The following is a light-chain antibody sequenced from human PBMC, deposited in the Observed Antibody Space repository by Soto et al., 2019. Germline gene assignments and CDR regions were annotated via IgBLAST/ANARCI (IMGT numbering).Light chain of an antibody. J-gene: IGLJ1*01. CDR1: SSDIGDSNY. CDR2: DVS. V-gene: IGLV2-14*03. CDR3: SSFRSSSTSYV. Sequence: QSVLTQPASVYGSPGQSITISCTGTSSDIGDSNYVSWYQQHPGKAPKLVIYDVSNRPSGVSNRFSGSKSANTASLTISGLQAEDEADYYCSSFRSSSTSYVFGTGTKVNVL.